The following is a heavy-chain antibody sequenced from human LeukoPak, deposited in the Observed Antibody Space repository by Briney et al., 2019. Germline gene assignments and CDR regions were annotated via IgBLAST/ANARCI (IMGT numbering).Heavy chain of an antibody. CDR2: ISWNSGSI. D-gene: IGHD2-2*01. CDR1: GFTFDDYA. V-gene: IGHV3-9*01. Sequence: QTGGSLRLSCAASGFTFDDYAMHWVRQAPGKGLEWVSGISWNSGSIGYADSVKGRFTISRDNAKNSLYLQMNSLRAEDTAVYYCAISQFTRVGPAAGYWGQGTLVTVSS. J-gene: IGHJ4*02. CDR3: AISQFTRVGPAAGY.